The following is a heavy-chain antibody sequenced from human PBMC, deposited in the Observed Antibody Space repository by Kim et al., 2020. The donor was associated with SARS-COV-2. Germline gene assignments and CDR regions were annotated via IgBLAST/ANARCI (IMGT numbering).Heavy chain of an antibody. J-gene: IGHJ4*02. V-gene: IGHV4-61*01. Sequence: SETLSLTCTVSGGSVSSGSYYWSWIRQPPGKGLEWIGYIYYSGSTNYNPSLKSRVTISVDTSKNQFSLKLSSVTAADTAVYYCARDWGTYSSGWSTGFDYWGQGTLVTVSS. D-gene: IGHD6-19*01. CDR2: IYYSGST. CDR3: ARDWGTYSSGWSTGFDY. CDR1: GGSVSSGSYY.